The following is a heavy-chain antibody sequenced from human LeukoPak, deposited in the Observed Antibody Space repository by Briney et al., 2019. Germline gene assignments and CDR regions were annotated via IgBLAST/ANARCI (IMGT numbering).Heavy chain of an antibody. CDR2: IYSGGST. CDR1: GFTVSSNY. V-gene: IGHV3-66*02. D-gene: IGHD6-13*01. CDR3: ARGYSSSWYYMDV. J-gene: IGHJ6*03. Sequence: GGSLRLSCAASGFTVSSNYMSWVRQAPGKGLEWVSVIYSGGSTYYADSVKGRFTISSDNSKNTLYLQMNSLRAEDTAVYYCARGYSSSWYYMDVWGKGTTVTVSS.